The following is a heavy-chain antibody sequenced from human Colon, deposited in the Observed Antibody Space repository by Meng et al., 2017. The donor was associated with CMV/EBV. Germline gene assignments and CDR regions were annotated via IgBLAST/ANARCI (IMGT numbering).Heavy chain of an antibody. CDR1: GFTFSTYS. J-gene: IGHJ4*02. V-gene: IGHV3-21*06. CDR2: ISHTSDI. Sequence: ETLSLTCSASGFTFSTYSMNWVRQAPGKGLEWVSSISHTSDIYYADSLKGRFTVSRDNAKNSVFLQMDSLTAEDTAVYYCARGWPPDYWDQGTLVTVSS. D-gene: IGHD6-13*01. CDR3: ARGWPPDY.